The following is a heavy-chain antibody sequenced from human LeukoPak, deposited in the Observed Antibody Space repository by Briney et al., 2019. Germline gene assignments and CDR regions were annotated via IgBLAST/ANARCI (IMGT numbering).Heavy chain of an antibody. CDR1: GFIFSNYW. Sequence: GGSLRLSCAASGFIFSNYWMHWVRQAPGKGLVWVSRIKTDGSIISYADSVKGRFTISRDNSKNTLYLEMNSLRAEDTAVYYCARVATLLRYFDLIDYWGQGTLVTVSS. V-gene: IGHV3-74*01. CDR3: ARVATLLRYFDLIDY. D-gene: IGHD3-9*01. CDR2: IKTDGSII. J-gene: IGHJ4*02.